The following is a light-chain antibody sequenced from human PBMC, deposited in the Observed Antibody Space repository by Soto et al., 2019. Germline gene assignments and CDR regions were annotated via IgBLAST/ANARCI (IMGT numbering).Light chain of an antibody. Sequence: IQLTQTPSSLSASVGDRVTITCRASQGISSFLAWYQQKPGKAPKLLIYAASSLQSGVPSRFSGSGSGTEFTFSISSLQSEDFAVYYCQQYNDWPPTFGQGTKVDIK. V-gene: IGKV1-9*01. CDR3: QQYNDWPPT. J-gene: IGKJ1*01. CDR2: AAS. CDR1: QGISSF.